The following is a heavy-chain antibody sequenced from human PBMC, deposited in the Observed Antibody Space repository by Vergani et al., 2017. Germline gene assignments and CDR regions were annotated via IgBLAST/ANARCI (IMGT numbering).Heavy chain of an antibody. CDR1: GYTFTSYG. J-gene: IGHJ4*02. V-gene: IGHV1-18*01. D-gene: IGHD4-17*01. CDR3: ARGNSDYGWRFDY. CDR2: ISASNGNT. Sequence: QVQLVQSGAEVKKPGASVKVSCKASGYTFTSYGISWVRQAPGQGLEWIGWISASNGNTKYSQKFQGRVTITRDTSASTAYMELSSLRSEDTAVYYCARGNSDYGWRFDYWGQGTLVTVSS.